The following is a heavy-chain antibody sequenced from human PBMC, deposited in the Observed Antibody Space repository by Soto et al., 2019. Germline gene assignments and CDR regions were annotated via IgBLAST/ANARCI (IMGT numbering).Heavy chain of an antibody. CDR1: GFTFSSYW. J-gene: IGHJ3*02. CDR3: ARDITMIVVVRSDAFDI. V-gene: IGHV3-7*03. D-gene: IGHD3-22*01. Sequence: GGSLRLSCAASGFTFSSYWMSWVRQAPGKGLEWVANIKQDGSEKYYVESVKGRFTISRDNAKNSLYLQMNSLRAEDTAVYYCARDITMIVVVRSDAFDIWGQGTMVTVSS. CDR2: IKQDGSEK.